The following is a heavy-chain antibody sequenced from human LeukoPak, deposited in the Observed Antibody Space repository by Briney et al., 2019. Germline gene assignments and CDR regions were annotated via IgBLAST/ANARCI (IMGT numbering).Heavy chain of an antibody. J-gene: IGHJ4*02. CDR1: GFTFSDYA. Sequence: PGGSLRLSCQASGFTFSDYAMSWVRQAPGKGLEWVSSINPDGGSFFADSVKGRFTISRDDSRSVVYLQMNTLSAEDTAVHYCARSGVATCHYWGQGILVAVSS. D-gene: IGHD3-10*01. CDR3: ARSGVATCHY. V-gene: IGHV3-23*01. CDR2: INPDGGS.